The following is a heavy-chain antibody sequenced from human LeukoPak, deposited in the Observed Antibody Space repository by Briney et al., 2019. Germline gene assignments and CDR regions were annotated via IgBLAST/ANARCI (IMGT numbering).Heavy chain of an antibody. CDR1: GFTFDDYA. J-gene: IGHJ3*02. CDR3: AKDSGNRYYYDSKRAFDI. CDR2: ISWNSGSI. V-gene: IGHV3-9*01. D-gene: IGHD3-22*01. Sequence: GRSLRLSCAASGFTFDDYAMHWVRQAPGKGLEWVSGISWNSGSIGYADSVKGRFTISRDDAKNSLYLQMNGLRAEDTALYYCAKDSGNRYYYDSKRAFDIWGQGTMVTVSS.